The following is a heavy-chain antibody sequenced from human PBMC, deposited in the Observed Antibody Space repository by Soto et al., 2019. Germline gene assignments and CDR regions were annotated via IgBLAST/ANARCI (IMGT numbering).Heavy chain of an antibody. Sequence: QVQLVQSGAEVKKPGASVKVSCKASGYMFASYGISWVRQAPGQGLEWMGWISAYNGNTNYAQKLQGRVTMSTDTSTSTDYMELRSLRSDDTAVYYCGRSVGLSYGMDVWGQGTTVTVSS. D-gene: IGHD1-26*01. CDR3: GRSVGLSYGMDV. J-gene: IGHJ6*02. V-gene: IGHV1-18*01. CDR1: GYMFASYG. CDR2: ISAYNGNT.